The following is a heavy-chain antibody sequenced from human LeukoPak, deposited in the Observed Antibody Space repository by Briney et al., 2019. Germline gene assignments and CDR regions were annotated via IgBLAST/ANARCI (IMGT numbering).Heavy chain of an antibody. V-gene: IGHV3-49*04. Sequence: SGGSLRLSCTASGFTFGDYAMTWVRQAPGKGLEWVGFIASETYGGTAEYAASVKGRFNISRDDPKSIADLQMNSLKTEDTAVYYCTRDQTPYYWGQGTLVTVSS. CDR1: GFTFGDYA. CDR2: IASETYGGTA. CDR3: TRDQTPYY. J-gene: IGHJ4*02.